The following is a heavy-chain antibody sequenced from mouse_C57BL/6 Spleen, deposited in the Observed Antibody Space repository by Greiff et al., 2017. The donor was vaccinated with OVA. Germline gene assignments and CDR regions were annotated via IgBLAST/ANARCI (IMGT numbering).Heavy chain of an antibody. CDR3: TRSATYFDY. CDR2: IDPETGGT. CDR1: GYTFTDYE. V-gene: IGHV1-15*01. J-gene: IGHJ2*01. Sequence: QVQLQQSGAELVRPGASVTLSCKASGYTFTDYEMHWVKQTPVHGLEWIGAIDPETGGTAYNQKFKGKAILTADKSSSTAYMELRSLTSEDSAVYYCTRSATYFDYWGQGTTLTVSS.